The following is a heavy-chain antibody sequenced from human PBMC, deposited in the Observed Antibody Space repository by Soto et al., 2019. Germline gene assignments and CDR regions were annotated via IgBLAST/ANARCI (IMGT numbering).Heavy chain of an antibody. CDR3: ARDVGYHYDGSPSGQFDF. D-gene: IGHD3-22*01. V-gene: IGHV4-4*02. CDR2: IYHSGST. CDR1: GNSFSTTNW. J-gene: IGHJ4*02. Sequence: SETLSLTCVVSGNSFSTTNWWSWLRQSPGKGLEWIGEIYHSGSTNYNPSLKRRVSISVDKSKNQFSLKLSSVTAADTAGYYCARDVGYHYDGSPSGQFDFWGQGTLVTVSS.